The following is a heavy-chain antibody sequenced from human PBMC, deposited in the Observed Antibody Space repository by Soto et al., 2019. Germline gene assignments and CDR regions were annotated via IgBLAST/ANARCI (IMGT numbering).Heavy chain of an antibody. V-gene: IGHV3-23*01. CDR1: GFTFSSYA. J-gene: IGHJ4*02. CDR2: ISGSGGST. CDR3: AKDLLEGPGWQWLGGSYFDY. D-gene: IGHD6-19*01. Sequence: GGSLRLSCAASGFTFSSYAMSWVRQAPGKGLEWVSAISGSGGSTYYADSVKGRFTISRDNSKNTLYLQMNSLRAEDTAVYYCAKDLLEGPGWQWLGGSYFDYWGQGTLVTVSS.